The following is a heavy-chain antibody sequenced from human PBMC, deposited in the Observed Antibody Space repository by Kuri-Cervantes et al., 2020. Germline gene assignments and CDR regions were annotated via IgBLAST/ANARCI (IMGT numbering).Heavy chain of an antibody. CDR2: ISWNSGSI. CDR1: GFTFDDYG. D-gene: IGHD3-22*01. Sequence: SLKISCAASGFTFDDYGMHWVRQAPGKGVEWGSGISWNSGSIGYADSVKGRFTISRDNSKNTLYLQMNSMRAEDTAVYYCAGGDYYDSRGVSPVWFDPWGQGTLVTVSS. V-gene: IGHV3-9*01. CDR3: AGGDYYDSRGVSPVWFDP. J-gene: IGHJ5*02.